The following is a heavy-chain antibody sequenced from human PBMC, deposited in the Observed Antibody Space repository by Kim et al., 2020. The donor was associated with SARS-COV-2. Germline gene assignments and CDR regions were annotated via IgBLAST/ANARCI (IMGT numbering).Heavy chain of an antibody. CDR2: IRSKTNNYAT. CDR3: KPLDDLWSGLDV. Sequence: GESLKISCAASGLIFSGSAMHWVRQAPGKGLEWIGHIRSKTNNYATTYSESVKGRFTISRDDSKNTAYLQMNSLKTEDTAVYYCKPLDDLWSGLDVWGQG. D-gene: IGHD3-3*01. V-gene: IGHV3-73*01. CDR1: GLIFSGSA. J-gene: IGHJ6*02.